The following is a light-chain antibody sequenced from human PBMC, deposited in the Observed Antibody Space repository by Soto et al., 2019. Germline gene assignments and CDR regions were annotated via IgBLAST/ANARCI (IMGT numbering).Light chain of an antibody. J-gene: IGLJ1*01. CDR1: SSNIGAGYD. Sequence: QSVLTQPPSVSGAPGQRVTISCTGSSSNIGAGYDVNWYQQLPGTPPKLRIYGDTNRHSGVPDRFSASKSGTSASLAIIGLQAEDEADYYCQSYDSSLSGYVFGTGTKLTVL. V-gene: IGLV1-40*01. CDR3: QSYDSSLSGYV. CDR2: GDT.